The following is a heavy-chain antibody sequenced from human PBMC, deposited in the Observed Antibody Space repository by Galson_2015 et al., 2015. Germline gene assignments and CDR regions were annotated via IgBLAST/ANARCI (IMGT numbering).Heavy chain of an antibody. CDR1: GFTFNNYG. D-gene: IGHD4-17*01. V-gene: IGHV3-23*01. CDR2: ISGSGGGT. Sequence: SLRLSCAASGFTFNNYGMNWVRRAPGKGLEWVSGISGSGGGTSYTDSVKGRFTISRDNFKNTLFLQMNNLRAEDTALYYCAKSTELSFRVSSFDFWGQGTLVTVSS. CDR3: AKSTELSFRVSSFDF. J-gene: IGHJ4*02.